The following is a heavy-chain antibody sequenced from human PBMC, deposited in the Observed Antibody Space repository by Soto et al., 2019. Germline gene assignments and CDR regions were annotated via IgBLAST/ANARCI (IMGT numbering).Heavy chain of an antibody. CDR3: AKDALRFLEWPPALCYYFDY. CDR2: ISGSGGST. Sequence: SLRLSCAASGFTFSSYAMSWVRQAPGKGLEWVSAISGSGGSTYYADSVKGRFTISRDNSKNTLYLQMNSLRAEDTAVYYCAKDALRFLEWPPALCYYFDYWGQGTLVTVSS. D-gene: IGHD3-3*01. CDR1: GFTFSSYA. V-gene: IGHV3-23*01. J-gene: IGHJ4*02.